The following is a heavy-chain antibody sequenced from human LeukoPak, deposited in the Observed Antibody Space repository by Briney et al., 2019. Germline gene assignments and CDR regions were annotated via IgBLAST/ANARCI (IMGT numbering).Heavy chain of an antibody. CDR3: AKADGDKPFDY. D-gene: IGHD4-17*01. V-gene: IGHV3-21*01. J-gene: IGHJ4*02. CDR1: GFTLSSNS. Sequence: GGSQRLSGAASGFTLSSNSMKWVRQAPGKGLEWVLSISGSSRYIYYADSVKGRFTISRDNAKNSLYLQMNSLRAEDTAVYYCAKADGDKPFDYWGQGTLVTVSS. CDR2: ISGSSRYI.